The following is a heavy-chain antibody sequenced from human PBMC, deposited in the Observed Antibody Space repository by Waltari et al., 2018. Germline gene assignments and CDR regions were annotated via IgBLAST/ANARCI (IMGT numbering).Heavy chain of an antibody. CDR2: IYHSGST. CDR1: GCSISSSYY. J-gene: IGHJ3*02. V-gene: IGHV4-38-2*01. Sequence: QVQLQESGPGLVKPSETLSLTCAVSGCSISSSYYCGGIRPPPGKGLEWIGSIYHSGSTYYNPSLKSRVTISVDTSKNQFSLKLSSVTAADTAVYYCARNIESSGWNDAFDIWGQGTMVTVSS. D-gene: IGHD6-19*01. CDR3: ARNIESSGWNDAFDI.